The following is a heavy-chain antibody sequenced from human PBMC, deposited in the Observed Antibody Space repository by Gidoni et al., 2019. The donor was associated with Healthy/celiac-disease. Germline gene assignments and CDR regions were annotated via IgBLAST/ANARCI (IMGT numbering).Heavy chain of an antibody. CDR1: GGSFSCYY. CDR2: INHSGST. V-gene: IGHV4-34*01. J-gene: IGHJ3*02. D-gene: IGHD4-17*01. CDR3: ARDYGDDAFDI. Sequence: QVQLQQWGAGLLKPSETLSLTCAVYGGSFSCYYWSWIRQPPGTGLEWIGEINHSGSTNYNPSLKSRVTISVDTSKNQFSLKLSSVTAADTAVYYCARDYGDDAFDIWGQGTMVTVSS.